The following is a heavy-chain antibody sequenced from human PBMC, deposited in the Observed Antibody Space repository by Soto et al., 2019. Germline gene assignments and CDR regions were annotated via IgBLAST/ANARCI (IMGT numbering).Heavy chain of an antibody. Sequence: WETLSLTCTVSGGAISTFYWSWVRQSPGKGLEWIGYIYYNGATKYNPSLRSRVTISIDVSKDQFSLKLSSVTAAYTAFYFCAREVFSRLYDSGYDYPDGAFDIWGQRKMVTVSS. CDR1: GGAISTFY. J-gene: IGHJ3*02. V-gene: IGHV4-59*12. CDR2: IYYNGAT. CDR3: AREVFSRLYDSGYDYPDGAFDI. D-gene: IGHD3-22*01.